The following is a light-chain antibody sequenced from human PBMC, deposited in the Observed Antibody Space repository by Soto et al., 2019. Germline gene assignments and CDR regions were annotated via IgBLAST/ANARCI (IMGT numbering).Light chain of an antibody. CDR2: EVS. J-gene: IGLJ2*01. CDR1: SSDVGGYNY. V-gene: IGLV2-8*01. CDR3: SSFAGNNNMV. Sequence: QSALTQPPSASGSPGQSVTISCTGTSSDVGGYNYVSWYQQHPGKAPKLMISEVSKLPSAVPDRCSGSKSGNTASLTVSGLQAEDEADYYCSSFAGNNNMVFGGGTKLTVL.